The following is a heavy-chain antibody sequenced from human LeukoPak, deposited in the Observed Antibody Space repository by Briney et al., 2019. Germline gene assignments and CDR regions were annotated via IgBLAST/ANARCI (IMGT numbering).Heavy chain of an antibody. CDR3: ARHRGYCSSTSCSQVEYFQH. J-gene: IGHJ1*01. CDR2: IYTSGST. D-gene: IGHD2-2*01. Sequence: LEWIGNIYTSGSTNYNPSLKSRVTISVDTSKNQFSLKLSSVTAADTDVYYCARHRGYCSSTSCSQVEYFQHWGQGTLVTVSS. V-gene: IGHV4-4*09.